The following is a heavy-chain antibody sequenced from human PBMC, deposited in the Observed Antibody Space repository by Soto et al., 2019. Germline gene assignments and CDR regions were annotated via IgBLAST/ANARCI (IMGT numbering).Heavy chain of an antibody. D-gene: IGHD1-20*01. CDR3: ARGNWNGMDV. J-gene: IGHJ6*02. V-gene: IGHV4-59*01. Sequence: PSETLSLTCTVSGGSISSYYWSWIRQPPGKGLEWIGDIYYSGSTNYNPSLKSRVTISVDTSKNQFSLKLSSVNAADTAVYYCARGNWNGMDVRGQGTTVTVSS. CDR1: GGSISSYY. CDR2: IYYSGST.